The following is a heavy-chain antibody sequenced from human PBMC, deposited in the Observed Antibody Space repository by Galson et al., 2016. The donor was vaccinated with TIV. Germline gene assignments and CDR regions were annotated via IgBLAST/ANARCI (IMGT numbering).Heavy chain of an antibody. J-gene: IGHJ6*02. D-gene: IGHD3-10*01. Sequence: SLRLSCAASGFTFSSFAVSWVRQAPGKGLEWVSGISASGGSTHYADSVKGRFIISRDNSKNTLYLQMNSLSADDTAVFYCAKEPAGELVWFGEFSGGMDVRGQGTTVTVSS. V-gene: IGHV3-23*01. CDR3: AKEPAGELVWFGEFSGGMDV. CDR1: GFTFSSFA. CDR2: ISASGGST.